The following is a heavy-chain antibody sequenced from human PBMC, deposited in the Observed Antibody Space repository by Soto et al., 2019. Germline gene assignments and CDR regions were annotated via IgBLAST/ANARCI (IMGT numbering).Heavy chain of an antibody. D-gene: IGHD5-12*01. CDR3: ARGYWRGYSGYDSSYYFDY. J-gene: IGHJ4*02. V-gene: IGHV1-69*01. Sequence: QVQLVQSGAEVKKPGSSAKVSCKASGGTFSSYAISWVRQAPGQGLEWMGGIIPIFGTANYAQKFQGRVTITADESTSTAYMELSSLRSEDTAVYYCARGYWRGYSGYDSSYYFDYWGQGTLVTVSS. CDR2: IIPIFGTA. CDR1: GGTFSSYA.